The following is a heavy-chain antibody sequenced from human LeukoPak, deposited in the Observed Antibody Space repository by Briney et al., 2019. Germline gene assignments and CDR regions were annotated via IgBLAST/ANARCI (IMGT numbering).Heavy chain of an antibody. J-gene: IGHJ4*02. V-gene: IGHV3-30*02. CDR3: AKDIALYREPPDY. CDR1: GFTFSSNG. CDR2: VRYDGTEK. Sequence: PGGSLRLSCAASGFTFSSNGMHWVRQAPGKGLEWVAFVRYDGTEKYYINSVKGRFTISRDNSKNTLSLQMNSLRAEDTAVYYCAKDIALYREPPDYWGQGTLVTVSS. D-gene: IGHD1-26*01.